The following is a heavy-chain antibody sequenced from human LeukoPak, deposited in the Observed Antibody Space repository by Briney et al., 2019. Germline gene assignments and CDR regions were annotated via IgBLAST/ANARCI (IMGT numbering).Heavy chain of an antibody. CDR1: GGSISSGGYS. CDR2: IHYSGNT. Sequence: PSQTLSLTCAVSGGSISSGGYSWSWIRQPPGKGLEWVGYIHYSGNTNYNPSLKTRVTISRDMSKNLISLKLTSLTAADTAVYFCASHRYWNFYLDYWGQGTLVTVSS. J-gene: IGHJ4*02. D-gene: IGHD1-7*01. V-gene: IGHV4-30-4*07. CDR3: ASHRYWNFYLDY.